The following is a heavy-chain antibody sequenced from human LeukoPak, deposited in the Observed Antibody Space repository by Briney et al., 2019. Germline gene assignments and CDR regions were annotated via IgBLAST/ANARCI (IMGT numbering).Heavy chain of an antibody. D-gene: IGHD3-10*01. Sequence: PGGSLRLSCAASGFTFSGAWLHWVRQAPGKGLDWVSRINNDGTTTKYADSVKGRFTISRDNAKNTLYLQMNSLRAEDTAVYYCARVSGPGMNEYFHLWGQGTLVTVSS. CDR2: INNDGTTT. V-gene: IGHV3-74*01. CDR3: ARVSGPGMNEYFHL. J-gene: IGHJ1*01. CDR1: GFTFSGAW.